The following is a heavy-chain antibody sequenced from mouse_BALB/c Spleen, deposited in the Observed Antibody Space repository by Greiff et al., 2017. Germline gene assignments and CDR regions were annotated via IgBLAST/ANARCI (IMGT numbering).Heavy chain of an antibody. J-gene: IGHJ2*01. Sequence: EVQLLQSGTGLVRPGASVKISCKASGFTFSSYCMYWVNQTPGQGLEWIGSIYPGNSDTSYNQKFEGKAKLTAVTSASTAHMELSSLTNEDSAVYYCTRDYDEYYFDYWGQGTTLTVSS. CDR3: TRDYDEYYFDY. CDR1: GFTFSSYC. D-gene: IGHD2-4*01. CDR2: IYPGNSDT. V-gene: IGHV1-5*01.